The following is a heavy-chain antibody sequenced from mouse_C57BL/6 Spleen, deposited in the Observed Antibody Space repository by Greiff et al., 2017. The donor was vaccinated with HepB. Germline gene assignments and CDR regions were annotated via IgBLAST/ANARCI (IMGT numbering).Heavy chain of an antibody. Sequence: EVQRVESGGGLVQPKGSLKLSCAASGFSFNTYAMNWVRQAPGKGLEWVARIRSKSNNYATYYADSVKDRFTISRDDSESMLYLQMNNLKTEDTAMYHCVRQEKPYLSSMDYWGQGTSVTVSS. V-gene: IGHV10-1*01. CDR2: IRSKSNNYAT. J-gene: IGHJ4*01. CDR1: GFSFNTYA. CDR3: VRQEKPYLSSMDY. D-gene: IGHD5-5*01.